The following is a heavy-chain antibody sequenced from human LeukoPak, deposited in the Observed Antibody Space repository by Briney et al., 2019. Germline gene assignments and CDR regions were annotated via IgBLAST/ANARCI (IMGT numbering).Heavy chain of an antibody. CDR3: ARVPRSYYYYYYMDV. CDR1: GGSISGYH. V-gene: IGHV4-59*01. Sequence: SETLSLTCNVSGGSISGYHWSWIRQPPGKGLEWLGYIYYSGSSNYNPSPKSRVTMSADTSKNQFSLKLSSVTAADTAVYYCARVPRSYYYYYYMDVWGKGTTVTVSS. J-gene: IGHJ6*03. CDR2: IYYSGSS.